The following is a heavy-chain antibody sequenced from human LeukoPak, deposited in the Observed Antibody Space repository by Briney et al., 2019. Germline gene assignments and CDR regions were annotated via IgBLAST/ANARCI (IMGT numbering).Heavy chain of an antibody. Sequence: GGSLRLSCAASGFTFSSYRMSWVRQAPGKGLEWVSSISDSGSYIYHADSVQGRFTISRDNAKSTVYLQMNSLRAEDTATYYCTKGENGMDVWGQGTTVTVSS. D-gene: IGHD1-26*01. V-gene: IGHV3-21*01. CDR1: GFTFSSYR. CDR3: TKGENGMDV. CDR2: ISDSGSYI. J-gene: IGHJ6*02.